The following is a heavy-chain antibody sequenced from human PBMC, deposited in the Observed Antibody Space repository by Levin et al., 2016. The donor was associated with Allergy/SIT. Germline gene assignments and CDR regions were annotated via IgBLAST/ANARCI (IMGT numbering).Heavy chain of an antibody. J-gene: IGHJ4*02. V-gene: IGHV3-21*05. Sequence: GGSLRLSCAASGFTFSSYGMHWVRQAPGKGLEWVSYISSSSSYTNYADSVKGRFTISRDNAKNSLYLQMNSLRAEDTAVYYCARGWIPRRQVPTCSDYWGQGTLVTVSS. CDR3: ARGWIPRRQVPTCSDY. CDR1: GFTFSSYG. CDR2: ISSSSSYT. D-gene: IGHD2/OR15-2a*01.